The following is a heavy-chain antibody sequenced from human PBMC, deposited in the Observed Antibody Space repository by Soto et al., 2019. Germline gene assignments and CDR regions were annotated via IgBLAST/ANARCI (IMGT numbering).Heavy chain of an antibody. CDR2: ISSSSSTI. Sequence: EVQLVESGGGLVQPGGSLRLSCAASGVTVSGYSMNWVRQAPGKGLEWVSYISSSSSTIYYADSVKGRFTISRDNPKKSLYLQMNSLRAEDTAVYYCVREVVPAVQIATRQFDPWGQGTLVTVSS. J-gene: IGHJ5*02. CDR3: VREVVPAVQIATRQFDP. D-gene: IGHD2-2*01. V-gene: IGHV3-48*01. CDR1: GVTVSGYS.